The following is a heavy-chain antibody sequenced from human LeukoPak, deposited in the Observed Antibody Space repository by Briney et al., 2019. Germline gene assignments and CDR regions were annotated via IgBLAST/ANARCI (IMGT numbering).Heavy chain of an antibody. Sequence: GGSLRLSCAASGFTVSSNYMSWVRQAPGKGLEWVSVIYSGGSTYYADSVKGRFTISRDNAKNSLYLQMNSLRAEDTAVYYCARGTIAPHYMDVWGKGTTVTVSS. D-gene: IGHD2-21*01. CDR2: IYSGGST. CDR3: ARGTIAPHYMDV. J-gene: IGHJ6*03. CDR1: GFTVSSNY. V-gene: IGHV3-53*01.